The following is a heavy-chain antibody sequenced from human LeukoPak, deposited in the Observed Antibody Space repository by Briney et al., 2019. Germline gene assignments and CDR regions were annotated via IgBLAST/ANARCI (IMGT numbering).Heavy chain of an antibody. D-gene: IGHD3-22*01. CDR3: AKVETSYCDSSGYYPFDS. J-gene: IGHJ4*02. Sequence: PGGSLRLSCEASGLTFSNFAINWVRQAPGKGPEWVSAISASGGSSFYADSVKGRFTISRDNSKNTLYLQMNSLRADDSAVYYCAKVETSYCDSSGYYPFDSWGQGTLVTVSS. V-gene: IGHV3-23*01. CDR2: ISASGGSS. CDR1: GLTFSNFA.